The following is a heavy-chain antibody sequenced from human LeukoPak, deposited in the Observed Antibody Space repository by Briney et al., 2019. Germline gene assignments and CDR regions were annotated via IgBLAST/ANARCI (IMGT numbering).Heavy chain of an antibody. CDR1: GGSFSGYY. D-gene: IGHD2-2*01. V-gene: IGHV4-34*01. CDR2: INHSGST. Sequence: SETLSLTCAVYGGSFSGYYWSWIRQPPGKGLEWIGEINHSGSTNYNPSLKSRVTISVDTSKNQFSLKLSSVTAADTAVYYCARGGQEIVVVPAALDYWGQGTLVTVSS. CDR3: ARGGQEIVVVPAALDY. J-gene: IGHJ4*02.